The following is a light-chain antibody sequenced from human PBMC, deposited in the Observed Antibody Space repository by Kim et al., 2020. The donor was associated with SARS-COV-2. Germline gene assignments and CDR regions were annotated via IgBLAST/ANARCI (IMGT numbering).Light chain of an antibody. Sequence: SPGERVTLSCRASQRVTSNYLAWYQQKPGQAPRLLIYGISTRATDIPDRFSGSGSGTDFTLTISRLEPEDFAVYYCQQYGTLPRTFGQGTKVDIK. J-gene: IGKJ1*01. CDR1: QRVTSNY. CDR3: QQYGTLPRT. CDR2: GIS. V-gene: IGKV3-20*01.